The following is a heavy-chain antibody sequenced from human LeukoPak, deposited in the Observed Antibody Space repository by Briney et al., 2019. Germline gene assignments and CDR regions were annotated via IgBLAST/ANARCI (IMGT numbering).Heavy chain of an antibody. Sequence: SQTLSLTCTVSGGSISSGDYYWGWIRQPPGKGLEWIGYIYYSGSTYYNPSLKCRVTISVDTSKNQFSLKLSSVTAADTAVYYCASGPFWGQGTLVTVSS. CDR1: GGSISSGDYY. CDR3: ASGPF. CDR2: IYYSGST. V-gene: IGHV4-30-4*01. J-gene: IGHJ4*02.